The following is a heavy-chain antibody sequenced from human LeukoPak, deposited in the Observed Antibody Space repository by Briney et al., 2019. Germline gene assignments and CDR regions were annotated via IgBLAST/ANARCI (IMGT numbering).Heavy chain of an antibody. CDR2: ISSSSIYI. J-gene: IGHJ5*02. CDR3: ARGSSNYGAWFDP. Sequence: GGSLRLSCAASGFTFSTYSMNWVRRAPGKGLEWVSSISSSSIYIYYADSLKGRFTISRDNARNSLYLQMNSLRAEDTAVYYCARGSSNYGAWFDPWGQGTLVTVSS. V-gene: IGHV3-21*01. CDR1: GFTFSTYS. D-gene: IGHD4-11*01.